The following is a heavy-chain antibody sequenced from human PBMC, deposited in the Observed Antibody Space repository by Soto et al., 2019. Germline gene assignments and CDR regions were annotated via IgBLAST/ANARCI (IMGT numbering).Heavy chain of an antibody. Sequence: QVQLVQSGAEVKKPGSSVKVSCKASGGTFGIYTLSWVRQAPGQGLEWMGRIIPILDIANYAQKFQGRVTITADKSTSTAYMELSGLRSEDTAVYYCAGDRSLSGVTEGWYFDLWGRGTLVTVSS. CDR1: GGTFGIYT. D-gene: IGHD2-15*01. V-gene: IGHV1-69*08. CDR3: AGDRSLSGVTEGWYFDL. J-gene: IGHJ2*01. CDR2: IIPILDIA.